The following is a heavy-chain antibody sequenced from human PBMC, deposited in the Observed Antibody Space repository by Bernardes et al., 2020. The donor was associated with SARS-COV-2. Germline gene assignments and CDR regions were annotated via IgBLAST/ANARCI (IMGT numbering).Heavy chain of an antibody. D-gene: IGHD6-13*01. CDR1: GGSISSYY. CDR3: AREGLGSSSWERAFDI. CDR2: IYTSGST. Sequence: SETLSLTCTVSGGSISSYYWSWIRQPAGKGLEWIGLIYTSGSTNYNPSLKSRVTMSVDTSKNQFSLKLSSVTAADTAVYYCAREGLGSSSWERAFDIWGQGTMVTVSS. V-gene: IGHV4-4*07. J-gene: IGHJ3*02.